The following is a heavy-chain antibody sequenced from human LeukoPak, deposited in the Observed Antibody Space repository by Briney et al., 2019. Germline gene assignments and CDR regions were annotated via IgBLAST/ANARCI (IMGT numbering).Heavy chain of an antibody. V-gene: IGHV6-1*01. D-gene: IGHD6-13*01. CDR2: TYYRSKWYN. J-gene: IGHJ4*02. CDR1: GDSVSSNSAA. CDR3: TRDGYSSTWYVFDF. Sequence: SQTLSLTCAISGDSVSSNSAAWNWIRQSPSRGLEWPGRTYYRSKWYNDYAVSVKSRITINPDTSKNQFSLQLNSVTPEDTAVYYCTRDGYSSTWYVFDFWGQGTLVTVSS.